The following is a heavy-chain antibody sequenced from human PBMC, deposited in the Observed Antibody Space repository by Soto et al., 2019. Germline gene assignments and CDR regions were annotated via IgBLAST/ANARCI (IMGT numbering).Heavy chain of an antibody. J-gene: IGHJ6*02. V-gene: IGHV3-21*04. Sequence: GGSLRLSCASSGFTFSSYSMNLVRQAPGKGLEWVSSISSSSSYIYYADSVKGRFTISRDNAKNSLYLQMNSLRAEDTAVYYCARDLSSSSWYNYYYGMDVWGQGTTVTVSS. CDR2: ISSSSSYI. CDR1: GFTFSSYS. CDR3: ARDLSSSSWYNYYYGMDV. D-gene: IGHD6-13*01.